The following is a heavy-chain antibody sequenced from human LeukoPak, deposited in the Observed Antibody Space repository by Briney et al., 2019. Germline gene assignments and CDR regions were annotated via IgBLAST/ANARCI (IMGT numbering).Heavy chain of an antibody. CDR2: IKAKAHGGTI. J-gene: IGHJ4*02. V-gene: IGHV3-15*01. D-gene: IGHD1-26*01. CDR3: TTDGVGVEGATYDN. Sequence: GGSLRLSCAASGFTSINAWMAWVRQAPGKGLEWVGRIKAKAHGGTIEYAAPVKGRFTISRDDSKNTLYLQMNSLKTEDTAVYCCTTDGVGVEGATYDNWGQGTLVSVSS. CDR1: GFTSINAW.